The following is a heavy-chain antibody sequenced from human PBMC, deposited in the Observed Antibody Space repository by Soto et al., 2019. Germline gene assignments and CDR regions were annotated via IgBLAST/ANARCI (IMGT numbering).Heavy chain of an antibody. CDR1: GFTLDDYA. CDR3: AKEAGYCSGGSCYSGRYFDY. D-gene: IGHD2-15*01. V-gene: IGHV3-9*01. J-gene: IGHJ4*02. Sequence: GGSLRLSCEASGFTLDDYAMHWVRQAPGKGLEWVSGISWNSGSIGQADSWKGRFNISRENAKNSLYLQMNSLRAEDTALYYCAKEAGYCSGGSCYSGRYFDYWGQGTLVTVSS. CDR2: ISWNSGSI.